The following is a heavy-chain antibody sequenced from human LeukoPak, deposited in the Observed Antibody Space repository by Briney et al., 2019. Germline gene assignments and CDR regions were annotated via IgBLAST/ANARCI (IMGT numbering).Heavy chain of an antibody. J-gene: IGHJ4*02. CDR3: ARHRYSYGAYYFDY. CDR1: GSSISSYY. Sequence: SETLSLICTVSGSSISSYYWSWIRQPPGKGQEWIGYIYYSGSTNYNPSLKSRVTISVDTSKNQFSLKLSSVTAADTAVYYCARHRYSYGAYYFDYWGQGTLVTVSS. D-gene: IGHD5-18*01. CDR2: IYYSGST. V-gene: IGHV4-59*08.